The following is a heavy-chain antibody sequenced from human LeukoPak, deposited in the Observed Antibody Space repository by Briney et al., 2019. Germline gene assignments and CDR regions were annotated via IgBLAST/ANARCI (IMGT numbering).Heavy chain of an antibody. CDR1: GYSISSGYY. D-gene: IGHD6-13*01. CDR3: TGAAAAILNDY. Sequence: PSETLSLTCSVSGYSISSGYYWGWIRQPPGKGLEWIGSMFHSGTTYYNPSVKSRVTLSVDTSKNQVSLKLSPVTAADTAVYYCTGAAAAILNDYWGQGTLVTVSS. CDR2: MFHSGTT. J-gene: IGHJ4*02. V-gene: IGHV4-38-2*02.